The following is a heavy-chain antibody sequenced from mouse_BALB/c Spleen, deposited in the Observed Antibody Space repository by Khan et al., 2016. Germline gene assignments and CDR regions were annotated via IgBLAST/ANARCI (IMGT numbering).Heavy chain of an antibody. J-gene: IGHJ2*01. CDR1: GFAFSRYW. D-gene: IGHD2-4*01. V-gene: IGHV4-1*02. CDR3: ARLMIGFDY. CDR2: INPDSSTI. Sequence: EVKLLESGGGLVQPGGSLKLSCAASGFAFSRYWMSWVRQAPGKGLEWIGEINPDSSTINYTPSLKDKFIISRDNAKNTLYLQMSKVRSEDTALYYCARLMIGFDYWGQGTTLTVSS.